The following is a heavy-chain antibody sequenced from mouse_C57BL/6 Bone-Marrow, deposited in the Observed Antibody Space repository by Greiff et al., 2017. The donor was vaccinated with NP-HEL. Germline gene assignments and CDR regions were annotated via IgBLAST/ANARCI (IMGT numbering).Heavy chain of an antibody. CDR1: GYTFTSYW. J-gene: IGHJ1*03. Sequence: QVQLQQPGAELVKPGASVKLSCTASGYTFTSYWMHWVKQRPGRGLEWIGRIDPNSGGTKYNEKFKGKATLTVDTPSSTAYKQLSSLTSEDTAEYYCARGDYYGSSLYWYFDVWGTGTTVTVSS. CDR3: ARGDYYGSSLYWYFDV. D-gene: IGHD1-1*01. CDR2: IDPNSGGT. V-gene: IGHV1-72*01.